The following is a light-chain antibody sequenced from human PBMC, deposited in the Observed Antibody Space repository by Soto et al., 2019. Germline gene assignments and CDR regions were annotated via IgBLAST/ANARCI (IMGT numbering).Light chain of an antibody. CDR2: KAS. CDR1: QTISPW. J-gene: IGKJ1*01. Sequence: DIQMTQSPSTLSASVGDRVTITCRASQTISPWLAWYQQKPGKAPKVLIYKASTLQSGVPSRFSGSGSGTEFTLTISSLQPDDFATYYCQQYSTYSRTFGPGTKVE. V-gene: IGKV1-5*03. CDR3: QQYSTYSRT.